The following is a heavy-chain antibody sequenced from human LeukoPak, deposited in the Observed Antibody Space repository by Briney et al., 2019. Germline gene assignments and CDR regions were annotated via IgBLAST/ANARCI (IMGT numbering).Heavy chain of an antibody. Sequence: SETLSLTCSVSGGSVSNYYWSWIRQPPGKGLEWSGYVYYTGSTNYNPSLKSRVTMFEDKSKNQFSLRLYSVTVADTAVYYCARHSAYSSSSYFDYWGQGSLVTVSS. V-gene: IGHV4-59*08. CDR2: VYYTGST. CDR1: GGSVSNYY. J-gene: IGHJ4*02. CDR3: ARHSAYSSSSYFDY. D-gene: IGHD6-6*01.